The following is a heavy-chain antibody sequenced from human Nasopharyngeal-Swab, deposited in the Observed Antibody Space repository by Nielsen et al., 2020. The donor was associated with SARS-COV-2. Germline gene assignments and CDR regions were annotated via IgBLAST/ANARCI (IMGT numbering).Heavy chain of an antibody. V-gene: IGHV3-53*01. CDR1: AFTVSSNY. Sequence: GGSLRLSCAASAFTVSSNYMSWVRQAPGKGLEWVSVIYSGGSTYYADSVKGRFTISRDNSKNTLYLQMNSLRAEDTAVYYCARDMGVMEDYWGQGTLVTVSS. CDR3: ARDMGVMEDY. D-gene: IGHD3-16*01. J-gene: IGHJ4*02. CDR2: IYSGGST.